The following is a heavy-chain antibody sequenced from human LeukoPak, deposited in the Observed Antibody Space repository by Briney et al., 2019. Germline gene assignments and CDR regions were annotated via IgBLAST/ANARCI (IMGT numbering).Heavy chain of an antibody. CDR2: IYYSGST. CDR3: ARCYGYSYASGSYYVDY. V-gene: IGHV4-39*01. Sequence: SETLSLTCTVSGGSISSGSYYWGWILQPPGKGLEWIGSIYYSGSTYYNPSLKSRLTIFVDTSKNQFSLKLSSVTAADTAVYYCARCYGYSYASGSYYVDYWGQGTLVTVSS. CDR1: GGSISSGSYY. D-gene: IGHD3-10*01. J-gene: IGHJ4*02.